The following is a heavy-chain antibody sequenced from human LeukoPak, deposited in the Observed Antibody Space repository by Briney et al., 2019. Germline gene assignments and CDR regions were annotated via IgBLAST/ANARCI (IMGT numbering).Heavy chain of an antibody. CDR3: VSLGVVVGATRAEGLDY. J-gene: IGHJ4*02. D-gene: IGHD1-26*01. CDR1: GFTFSSYG. Sequence: GGSLRLSCAASGFTFSSYGMHWVRQAPGKGLEWVAVIWYDGSNKYYADSVKGRFTISRDNSKNTLYLQMNSLRAEDTAVYYCVSLGVVVGATRAEGLDYWGQGTLVTVSS. CDR2: IWYDGSNK. V-gene: IGHV3-33*01.